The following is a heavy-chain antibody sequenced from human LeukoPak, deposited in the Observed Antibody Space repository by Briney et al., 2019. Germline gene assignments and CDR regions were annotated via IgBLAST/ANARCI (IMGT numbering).Heavy chain of an antibody. CDR1: GFTFNPYW. Sequence: GGSLRLSCSASGFTFNPYWMTWVRQAPGKGLEWVANINQDGSEKYCVDSVKGPFTISRDNAKNSLYLQMNSLRAEDTAVYYCARAVGAADSLWGQGILVTVSS. CDR2: INQDGSEK. V-gene: IGHV3-7*03. J-gene: IGHJ4*02. CDR3: ARAVGAADSL. D-gene: IGHD6-13*01.